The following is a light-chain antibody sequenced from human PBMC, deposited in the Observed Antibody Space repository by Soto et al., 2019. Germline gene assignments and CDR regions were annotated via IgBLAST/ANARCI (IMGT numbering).Light chain of an antibody. V-gene: IGLV3-21*04. CDR2: YES. Sequence: SYELTQPPSVSVAPGKTARITCGGNNIGSKYVHWYQQKAGQAPVMVIYYESDRPSGIPERFSGSNSGNTATLTIGRVEAGDEADYYCQVWDSISDHVVFGGGTKLTVL. J-gene: IGLJ2*01. CDR1: NIGSKY. CDR3: QVWDSISDHVV.